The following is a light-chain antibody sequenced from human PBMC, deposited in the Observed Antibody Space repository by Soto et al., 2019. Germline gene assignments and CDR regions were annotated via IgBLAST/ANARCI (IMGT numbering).Light chain of an antibody. CDR3: QQYNSYSPLT. CDR2: KAS. CDR1: QSISTW. J-gene: IGKJ4*01. Sequence: DIQMTQSPSTLSASVGDRVTITCRASQSISTWLAWYQQKPGKGPKLLIYKASGLQSGVPSRFSGSGSGTDFTLTISSLQPDDFATYYCQQYNSYSPLTFAGGTKVEIK. V-gene: IGKV1-5*03.